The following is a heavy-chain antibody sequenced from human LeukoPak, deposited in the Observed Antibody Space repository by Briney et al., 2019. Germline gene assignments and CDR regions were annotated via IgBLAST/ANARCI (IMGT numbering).Heavy chain of an antibody. D-gene: IGHD2-15*01. V-gene: IGHV3-23*01. Sequence: GGSLRLSCAASGFAFSTYAMNWVRQAPGKGLEWVSGISGSGDSTYYADSLKGRFTISRDNAKNSLYLQMNSLRVEDTAVYYCASVEVGIASDYWDQGTLVTVSS. CDR1: GFAFSTYA. J-gene: IGHJ4*02. CDR3: ASVEVGIASDY. CDR2: ISGSGDST.